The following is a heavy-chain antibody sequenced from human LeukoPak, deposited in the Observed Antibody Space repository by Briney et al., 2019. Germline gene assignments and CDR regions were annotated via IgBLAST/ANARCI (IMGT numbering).Heavy chain of an antibody. CDR2: LSGSGSTS. Sequence: GGSLRLSCAASGFTFDTYGMTWVRQAPGKGLEWVSSLSGSGSTSYYSHSVKGRFTISRDNSKNTVYLQMNSLRADDTALYYCARGGSGTYIEYFDNWGQGTLVTVSS. CDR3: ARGGSGTYIEYFDN. D-gene: IGHD3-10*01. V-gene: IGHV3-23*01. J-gene: IGHJ4*02. CDR1: GFTFDTYG.